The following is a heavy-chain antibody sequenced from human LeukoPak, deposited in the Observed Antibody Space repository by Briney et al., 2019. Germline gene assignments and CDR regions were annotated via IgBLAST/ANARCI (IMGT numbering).Heavy chain of an antibody. J-gene: IGHJ5*02. V-gene: IGHV5-51*01. D-gene: IGHD1-26*01. Sequence: GESLKISCKGSGYSFTSYWIGWVRQMPGKGLEWMEIIYPGDSDTRYSPSFQGQVTISADKSISTAYLQWSSLKASDTAMYYCARVRDVVGANNWFDPWGQGTLVTVSS. CDR3: ARVRDVVGANNWFDP. CDR1: GYSFTSYW. CDR2: IYPGDSDT.